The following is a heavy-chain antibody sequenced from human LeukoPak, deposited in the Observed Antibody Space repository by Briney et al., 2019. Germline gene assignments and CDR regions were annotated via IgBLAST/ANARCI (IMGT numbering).Heavy chain of an antibody. J-gene: IGHJ4*02. CDR3: GRVDILTGYYHFDY. CDR1: GYTFSSYG. D-gene: IGHD3-9*01. CDR2: ISAYNGNT. Sequence: GASVKDSCKHSGYTFSSYGISWVRQAPGQGREWMGWISAYNGNTNYVQKLRGRVTITTDTSTSTAYMELRSWRYDDTFVCYCGRVDILTGYYHFDYWGRGTLVSVSS. V-gene: IGHV1-18*04.